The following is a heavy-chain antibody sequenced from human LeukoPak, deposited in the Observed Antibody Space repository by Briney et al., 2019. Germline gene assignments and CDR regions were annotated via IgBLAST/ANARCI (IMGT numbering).Heavy chain of an antibody. CDR2: INHSGST. Sequence: PSETLSLTCAVYGGSFSGYYWSWIRQPPGKGLEWIGEINHSGSTNYNPSLKSRVTISVDTSKNQFSLKLSSVTAADTAVYYCARLGSATDAFDYWGQGTLVTVSS. CDR1: GGSFSGYY. D-gene: IGHD5-12*01. V-gene: IGHV4-34*01. J-gene: IGHJ4*02. CDR3: ARLGSATDAFDY.